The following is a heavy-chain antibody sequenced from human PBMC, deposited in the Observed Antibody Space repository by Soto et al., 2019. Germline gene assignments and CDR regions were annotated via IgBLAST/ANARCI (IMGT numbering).Heavy chain of an antibody. D-gene: IGHD3-3*01. CDR1: GFTVSSNY. CDR3: GRDDLTIFGVGAPLDV. V-gene: IGHV3-66*01. CDR2: IYSGGST. J-gene: IGHJ6*04. Sequence: GGSLRLSCAASGFTVSSNYMSWVRQAPGKGLEWVSVIYSGGSTYYADSVKGRFTISRDNSKNTLYLQMNSLRAEDTAVYYCGRDDLTIFGVGAPLDVWGKGTTVTVSS.